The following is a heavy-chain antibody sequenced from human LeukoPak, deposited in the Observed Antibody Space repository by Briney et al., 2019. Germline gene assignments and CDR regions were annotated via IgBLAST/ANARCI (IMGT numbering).Heavy chain of an antibody. J-gene: IGHJ5*02. CDR1: GYTFTNYY. D-gene: IGHD2-2*01. V-gene: IGHV1-46*01. CDR3: ARGGIVVVPAAANWFDP. Sequence: ASVKVSCKASGYTFTNYYMHWVRQAPGQGLEWMGIINPSGGSTSYAQRFQGRVTMTRDMSTSTVYMELSSLRSEDTAVYYCARGGIVVVPAAANWFDPWGQGTLVTVSS. CDR2: INPSGGST.